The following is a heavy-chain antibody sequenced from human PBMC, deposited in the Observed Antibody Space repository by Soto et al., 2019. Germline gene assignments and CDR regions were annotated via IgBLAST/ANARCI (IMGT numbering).Heavy chain of an antibody. J-gene: IGHJ3*02. CDR2: IRSKAYGGTT. V-gene: IGHV3-49*03. Sequence: GGSLRLSCTASGFTFGDYAMSWFRQAPGKGLEWVGFIRSKAYGGTTEYAASVKGRFTISRDDSKSIAYLQMNSLKTEDTAVYYCTTVTEPDAFDIWGQGTMVTVSS. CDR3: TTVTEPDAFDI. CDR1: GFTFGDYA.